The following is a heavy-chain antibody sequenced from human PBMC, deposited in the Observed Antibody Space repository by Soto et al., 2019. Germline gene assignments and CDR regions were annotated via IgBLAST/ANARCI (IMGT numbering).Heavy chain of an antibody. J-gene: IGHJ4*02. Sequence: ASVKVSCKASGGTFSSYAISWVRQAPGQGLEWMGGIIANIGTTNYAQKLQGRVTMTADTSTSTAYMELRSLRSDDTAVYYCARTVVYSGSYNEVDYWGQGTLVTVSS. CDR2: IIANIGTT. CDR3: ARTVVYSGSYNEVDY. CDR1: GGTFSSYA. D-gene: IGHD1-26*01. V-gene: IGHV1-69*06.